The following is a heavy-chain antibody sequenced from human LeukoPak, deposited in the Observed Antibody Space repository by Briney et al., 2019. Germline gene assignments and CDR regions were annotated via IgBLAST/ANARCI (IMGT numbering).Heavy chain of an antibody. D-gene: IGHD5-18*01. CDR2: INPNSGGT. Sequence: ASMKVSCKASGYTFTGYYMHWVRQAPGQGLEWMGWINPNSGGTNYAQKFQGWVTMTRDTSISTAYMELSRLRSDDTAVYYCARVDTAILYGMDVWGQGTTVTVSS. CDR1: GYTFTGYY. J-gene: IGHJ6*02. CDR3: ARVDTAILYGMDV. V-gene: IGHV1-2*04.